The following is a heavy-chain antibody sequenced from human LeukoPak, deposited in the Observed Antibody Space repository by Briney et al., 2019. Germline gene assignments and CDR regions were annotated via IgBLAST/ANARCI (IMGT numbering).Heavy chain of an antibody. J-gene: IGHJ6*02. CDR2: INHSGST. V-gene: IGHV4-34*01. CDR1: GGSFSGYY. Sequence: SETLSLTCAVYGGSFSGYYWSWIRQPPGKGLEWIGEINHSGSTYYNPSLKSRVTISVDTSKNQFSLKLNSVTAADTAVYYCASIVVVPASLFSDSHYYYGMDVWGQGTTVTVSS. D-gene: IGHD2-2*01. CDR3: ASIVVVPASLFSDSHYYYGMDV.